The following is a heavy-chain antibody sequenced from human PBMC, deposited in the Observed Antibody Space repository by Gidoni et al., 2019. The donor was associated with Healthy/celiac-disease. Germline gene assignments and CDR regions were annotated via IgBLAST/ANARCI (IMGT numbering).Heavy chain of an antibody. CDR2: MRSKAYGGTK. J-gene: IGHJ6*02. Sequence: EVQLVESGGGLVQPGRSLRLSGTASGCTVGEEAMSRGRQAPGKGLEWVGFMRSKAYGGTKAYAASVKGRFTISRDDSKSIAYLHMNSLKTEDTAVYYCTRERESGDYSNYWGYYYYGMDVWGQGTTVTVSS. V-gene: IGHV3-49*04. CDR3: TRERESGDYSNYWGYYYYGMDV. CDR1: GCTVGEEA. D-gene: IGHD4-4*01.